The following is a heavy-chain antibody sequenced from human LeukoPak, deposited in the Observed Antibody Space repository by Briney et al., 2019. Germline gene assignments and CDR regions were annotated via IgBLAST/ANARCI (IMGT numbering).Heavy chain of an antibody. V-gene: IGHV4-34*01. D-gene: IGHD6-19*01. Sequence: SETLSLTCAVYGGSFSGYYWTWIRQPPGKGLEWVGEINHSGSTNYNPSLKSRVTISVDTSKNQFSLKLSSVTAADTAVYYCARHEYSSGWYRDLDYWGQGTLVTVSS. CDR1: GGSFSGYY. J-gene: IGHJ4*02. CDR2: INHSGST. CDR3: ARHEYSSGWYRDLDY.